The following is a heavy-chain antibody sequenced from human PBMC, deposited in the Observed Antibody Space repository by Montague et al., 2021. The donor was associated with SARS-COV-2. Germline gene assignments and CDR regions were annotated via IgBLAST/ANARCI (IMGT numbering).Heavy chain of an antibody. J-gene: IGHJ3*02. CDR2: IYYSGST. CDR3: ARGSGWMGNAFDI. D-gene: IGHD6-19*01. CDR1: GGSISSYY. Sequence: SETLSLTCTVSGGSISSYYWSWIRQPPGKGLEWIGYIYYSGSTNYNPSLKSRVTISVDTSKNQFSLKLSSVTAADTAVYYCARGSGWMGNAFDIWGQGTMGPGSS. V-gene: IGHV4-59*01.